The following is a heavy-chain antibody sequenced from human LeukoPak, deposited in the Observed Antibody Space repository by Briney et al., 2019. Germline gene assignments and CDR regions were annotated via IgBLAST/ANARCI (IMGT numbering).Heavy chain of an antibody. V-gene: IGHV4-34*01. Sequence: NPSETLSLTCTVSGGSITNYYWSWIRQPPGKGLEWIGEINHSGSTNYNPSLKSRVTISVDTSKNQFSLKLSSVTAADTAVYYCARRNNYYDSSGLFNWFDPWGQGTLVTVSS. D-gene: IGHD3-22*01. CDR1: GGSITNYY. CDR2: INHSGST. J-gene: IGHJ5*02. CDR3: ARRNNYYDSSGLFNWFDP.